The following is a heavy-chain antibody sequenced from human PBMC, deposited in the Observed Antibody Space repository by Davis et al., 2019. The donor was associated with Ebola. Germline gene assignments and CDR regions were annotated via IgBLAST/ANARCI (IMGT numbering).Heavy chain of an antibody. J-gene: IGHJ5*02. V-gene: IGHV1-69*13. CDR2: IIPIFGTA. Sequence: AASVKVSCKASGYTFTSYDINWVRQATGQGLEWMGGIIPIFGTANYAQKFQGRVTITADESTSTAYMELSSLRSEDTAVYYCARGGIAARPNNWFDPWGQGTLVTVSS. D-gene: IGHD6-6*01. CDR3: ARGGIAARPNNWFDP. CDR1: GYTFTSYD.